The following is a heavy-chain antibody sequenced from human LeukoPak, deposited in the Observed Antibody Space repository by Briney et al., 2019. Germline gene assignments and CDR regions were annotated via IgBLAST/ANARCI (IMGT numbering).Heavy chain of an antibody. J-gene: IGHJ4*02. V-gene: IGHV4-39*01. CDR1: GGSISSSSYY. CDR2: IYYSGST. D-gene: IGHD3-10*01. CDR3: ARLTMVRGVITQNFDY. Sequence: SETLSLTCSVSGGSISSSSYYWGWVRQPPGKGLEWIGRIYYSGSTYYNPSLKSRVTISVDTSKNQFSLKLSSVTAADTAVYYCARLTMVRGVITQNFDYWGQGTLVTVSS.